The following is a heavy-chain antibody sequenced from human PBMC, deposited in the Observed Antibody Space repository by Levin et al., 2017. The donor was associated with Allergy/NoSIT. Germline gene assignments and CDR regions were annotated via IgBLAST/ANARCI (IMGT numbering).Heavy chain of an antibody. CDR2: ISAGRDPT. CDR1: GFPFSSYA. J-gene: IGHJ4*02. V-gene: IGHV3-23*01. D-gene: IGHD1-26*01. Sequence: GGSLRLSCTASGFPFSSYAMSWVRQAPGKGLEWVSAISAGRDPTYYADAVKGRFTISRDISKNTLYLQMNSLRAEDTALYYCAKERGSGSYYDYWGQGTLVTVSS. CDR3: AKERGSGSYYDY.